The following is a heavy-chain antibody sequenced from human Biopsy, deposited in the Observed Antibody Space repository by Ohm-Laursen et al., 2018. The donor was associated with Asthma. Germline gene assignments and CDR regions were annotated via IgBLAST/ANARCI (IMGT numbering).Heavy chain of an antibody. CDR3: ARATSTWSQSGPHFFDH. V-gene: IGHV4-59*01. D-gene: IGHD6-13*01. CDR1: GGSINDYY. Sequence: TLSLTCTVSGGSINDYYWNWIRQFPGKGLEWIGYVHSSGSTRFNPSLKSRVTVSVDTSVDQVSLKLSSVSAADTAIYYCARATSTWSQSGPHFFDHWGPGTLVTVSS. CDR2: VHSSGST. J-gene: IGHJ5*02.